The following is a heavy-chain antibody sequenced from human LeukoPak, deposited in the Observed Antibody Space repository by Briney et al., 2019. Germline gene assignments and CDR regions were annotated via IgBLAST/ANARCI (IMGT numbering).Heavy chain of an antibody. Sequence: GGSLRLSCAASGFTFSSYGMHWVRQAPGKGLEWVAFIRYDGSNKYYADSVKGRFTISRDNSKDTLYLQMNSLRAEDTAVYYCAKAPGGPAAIWPTLGYWGQGTLVTVSS. J-gene: IGHJ4*02. V-gene: IGHV3-30*02. CDR1: GFTFSSYG. CDR3: AKAPGGPAAIWPTLGY. CDR2: IRYDGSNK. D-gene: IGHD2-2*02.